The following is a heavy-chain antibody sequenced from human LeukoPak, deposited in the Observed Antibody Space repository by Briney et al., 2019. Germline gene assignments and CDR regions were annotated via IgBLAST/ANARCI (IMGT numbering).Heavy chain of an antibody. CDR2: INSDGSST. Sequence: GGSLRLSCAASGFTFSSYWMHWVRHVAGKGLVWVSRINSDGSSTSYADSVKGRFTISRDNAKNTLYLQMNSLRAEDTAVYYCARANYYGSGSYFDPWGQGTLVTVSS. V-gene: IGHV3-74*01. J-gene: IGHJ5*02. CDR1: GFTFSSYW. D-gene: IGHD3-10*01. CDR3: ARANYYGSGSYFDP.